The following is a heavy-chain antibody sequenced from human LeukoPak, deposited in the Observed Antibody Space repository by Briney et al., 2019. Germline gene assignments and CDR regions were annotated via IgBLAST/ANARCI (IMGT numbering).Heavy chain of an antibody. CDR3: ARGGLPYQYVWGSPSGDY. Sequence: GGSLRPSCTASGFTFRNYSMNWVRQAPGKGLEWVSSISSSTYIYYADPVKGRFSISRDNAKNSLYLQMNSLRAGDTAVYYCARGGLPYQYVWGSPSGDYWGQGTLVTVSS. J-gene: IGHJ4*02. V-gene: IGHV3-21*01. CDR1: GFTFRNYS. D-gene: IGHD3-16*01. CDR2: ISSSTYI.